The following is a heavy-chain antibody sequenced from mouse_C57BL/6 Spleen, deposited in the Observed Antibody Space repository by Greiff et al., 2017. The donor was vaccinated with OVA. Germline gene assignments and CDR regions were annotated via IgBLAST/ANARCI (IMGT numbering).Heavy chain of an antibody. D-gene: IGHD1-1*01. J-gene: IGHJ2*01. CDR2: ISYDGSN. CDR3: ALITTVVDPYFDY. CDR1: GYSITSGYY. V-gene: IGHV3-6*01. Sequence: EVKLMESGPGLVKPSQSLSLTCSVTGYSITSGYYWNWIRQFPGNKLEWMGYISYDGSNNYNPSLKNRISITRDTSKNQFFLKLNSVTTEDTATYYCALITTVVDPYFDYWGQGTTLTVSS.